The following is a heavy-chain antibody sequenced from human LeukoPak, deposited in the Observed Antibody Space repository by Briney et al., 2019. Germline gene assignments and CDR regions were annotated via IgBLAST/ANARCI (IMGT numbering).Heavy chain of an antibody. J-gene: IGHJ4*02. CDR2: ISAYNGNT. Sequence: ASVKVSCKASGYTFTIYGISWVRQAPGQGLEWMGWISAYNGNTNYAQKLQGRVTMTTDTSTSTAYMELRSLRSDDTAVYYCARRGHYGSGSPFFDYWGQGTLVTVSS. V-gene: IGHV1-18*01. CDR3: ARRGHYGSGSPFFDY. D-gene: IGHD3-10*01. CDR1: GYTFTIYG.